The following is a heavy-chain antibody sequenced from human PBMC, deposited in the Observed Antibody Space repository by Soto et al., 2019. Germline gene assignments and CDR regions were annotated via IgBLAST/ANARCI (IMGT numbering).Heavy chain of an antibody. Sequence: HPGGSLRLSCAASGFTFSSYAMHWVRQAPGKGLEYVSAISSNGGSTYYANSVKGRFTISRDNSKNTLYLQMGSLRAEDMAVYYCAREGIVVVPAAIGSPYYYYYMDVWGKGTTVTVSS. CDR1: GFTFSSYA. D-gene: IGHD2-2*01. CDR3: AREGIVVVPAAIGSPYYYYYMDV. J-gene: IGHJ6*03. V-gene: IGHV3-64*01. CDR2: ISSNGGST.